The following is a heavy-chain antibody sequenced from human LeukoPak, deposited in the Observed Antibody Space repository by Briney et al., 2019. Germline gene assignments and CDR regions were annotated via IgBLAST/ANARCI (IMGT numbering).Heavy chain of an antibody. CDR2: IYHSGTT. CDR1: GGSISSYY. V-gene: IGHV4-59*04. CDR3: ASRVRGIPRDY. J-gene: IGHJ4*02. D-gene: IGHD3-10*01. Sequence: SETLSLTCTVSGGSISSYYWSWIRQPPGKGLEWIGSIYHSGTTYYNPSLKSRVTISVDTSKNQFSLKLNSVTAADTAVYYCASRVRGIPRDYWGQGTLVTVSS.